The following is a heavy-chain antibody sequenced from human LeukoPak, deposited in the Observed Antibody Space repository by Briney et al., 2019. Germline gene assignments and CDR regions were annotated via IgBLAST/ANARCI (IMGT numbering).Heavy chain of an antibody. CDR1: GVTVSSNY. CDR3: ARGQGASRGWFDP. V-gene: IGHV3-53*01. CDR2: FYSGGST. Sequence: PGGSLRLSCTASGVTVSSNYVTWGRQAPGKGLEWVSVFYSGGSTYYADYVQGRFTASRDNSKNTVYLQMNSLRAEDTAVYYCARGQGASRGWFDPWGQGTLVTVSS. D-gene: IGHD4/OR15-4a*01. J-gene: IGHJ5*02.